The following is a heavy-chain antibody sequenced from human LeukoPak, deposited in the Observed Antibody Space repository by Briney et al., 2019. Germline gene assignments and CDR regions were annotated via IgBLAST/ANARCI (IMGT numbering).Heavy chain of an antibody. CDR1: GGSFSGYF. CDR3: AIWSRYCSSASCFDAFDI. D-gene: IGHD2-2*01. V-gene: IGHV4-34*01. CDR2: INHSGST. Sequence: PSETLSLTCAVYGGSFSGYFWSWIRQPPGKGLEWIAEINHSGSTNYNPSLKSRLTISVDTSKTQFSLKLSSVTAAATAVYYCAIWSRYCSSASCFDAFDIWGQGTMVTVSS. J-gene: IGHJ3*02.